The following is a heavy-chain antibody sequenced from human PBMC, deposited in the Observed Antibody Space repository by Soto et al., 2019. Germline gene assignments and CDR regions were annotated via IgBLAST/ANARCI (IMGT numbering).Heavy chain of an antibody. CDR2: INDSGDQR. J-gene: IGHJ4*02. CDR3: AKAFGDWYPFEK. CDR1: GFTFGSYA. Sequence: PGGSLRLSCVASGFTFGSYAMSWVRRAPGKGLEWVSTINDSGDQRYYAESVRGRFTISRDNSKNTLYLEVNDLRAEDTARYHCAKAFGDWYPFEKWGLGALVTVSS. V-gene: IGHV3-23*01. D-gene: IGHD6-19*01.